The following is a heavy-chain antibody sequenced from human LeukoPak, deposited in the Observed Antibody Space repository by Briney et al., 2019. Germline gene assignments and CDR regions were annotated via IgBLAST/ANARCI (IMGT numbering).Heavy chain of an antibody. CDR2: IKQDGSEK. J-gene: IGHJ3*02. CDR3: ASTGIAVAGTSWDDAFDI. V-gene: IGHV3-7*01. CDR1: GFTFSSYW. Sequence: GGSLRLSCAASGFTFSSYWMSWVRQAPGKGLEWVANIKQDGSEKYYVDSVKGRFTISRDNAKNSLYLQMNSLRAEDTAAYYCASTGIAVAGTSWDDAFDIWGQGTMVTVSS. D-gene: IGHD6-19*01.